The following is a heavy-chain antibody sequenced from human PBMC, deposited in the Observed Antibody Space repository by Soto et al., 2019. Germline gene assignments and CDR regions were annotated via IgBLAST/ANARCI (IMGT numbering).Heavy chain of an antibody. J-gene: IGHJ3*02. CDR2: IYAGDSDT. CDR3: ASNSLRVYARDVAFDI. V-gene: IGHV5-51*04. Sequence: GESLKISCNGSGYSFTSYLIGWVRQMPGKGLEWVGIIYAGDSDTRYMPSLQGQVTTSADNPISTAYVQWSRLKASDTAMYYGASNSLRVYARDVAFDIWSQCKIVTVSS. D-gene: IGHD2-8*01. CDR1: GYSFTSYL.